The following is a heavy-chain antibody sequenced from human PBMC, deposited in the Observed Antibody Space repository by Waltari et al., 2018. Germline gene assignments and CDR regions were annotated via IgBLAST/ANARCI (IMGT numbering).Heavy chain of an antibody. V-gene: IGHV4-39*01. Sequence: QLQLQESGPGLVKPSETLSLTCTVSGDSVSSTNFFWGWIRQPPGKGPEWIDSINYEGSTYYKTSLESRLTMSTDRSKNQFSLNLKSVTAEDTAKYYCARLVPTRSNSAGDYWGQGTLVTVSS. D-gene: IGHD6-25*01. CDR1: GDSVSSTNFF. CDR3: ARLVPTRSNSAGDY. CDR2: INYEGST. J-gene: IGHJ4*02.